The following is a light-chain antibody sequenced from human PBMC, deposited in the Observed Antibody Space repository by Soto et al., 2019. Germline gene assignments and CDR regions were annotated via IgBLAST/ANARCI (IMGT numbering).Light chain of an antibody. J-gene: IGKJ2*01. CDR2: AAS. V-gene: IGKV1-39*01. CDR1: QSISSY. CDR3: QQSYTAAYT. Sequence: DIQMTQSPSSLSASVGDRVTITCRASQSISSYLNWYQQKPGKAPKLLIYAASSLQSGVPSRFSGSGSGTEFTLPISSLQTDDFANYYCQQSYTAAYTFGQWTKLEIK.